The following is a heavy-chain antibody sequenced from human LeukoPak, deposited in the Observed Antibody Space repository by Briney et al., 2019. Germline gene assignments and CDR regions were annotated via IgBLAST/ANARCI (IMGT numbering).Heavy chain of an antibody. CDR2: IYYSGST. CDR3: AREGDSNSGPPGVNYFDY. CDR1: GGSISSSSYY. V-gene: IGHV4-39*07. J-gene: IGHJ4*02. D-gene: IGHD4-11*01. Sequence: SETLSLTCTVSGGSISSSSYYWGWIRQPPGKGLEWIGSIYYSGSTYYNPSLKSRVTISVDTSKNQFSLKLSSVTAADTAVYYCAREGDSNSGPPGVNYFDYWGQGTLVTVSS.